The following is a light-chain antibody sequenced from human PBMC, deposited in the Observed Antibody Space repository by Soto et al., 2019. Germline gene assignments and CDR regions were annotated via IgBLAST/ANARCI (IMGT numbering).Light chain of an antibody. CDR2: DVN. J-gene: IGLJ2*01. CDR3: SAYTTSNTLV. CDR1: SNDIGGFNY. V-gene: IGLV2-14*01. Sequence: QSALTQPASVSGSPGQSLTISCSGTSNDIGGFNYVSWYQQHPGKGPKLIIYDVNNRPSGVSNRFSGSKSGNTASLTISGLQADDEANYYCSAYTTSNTLVFGGGTKLTVL.